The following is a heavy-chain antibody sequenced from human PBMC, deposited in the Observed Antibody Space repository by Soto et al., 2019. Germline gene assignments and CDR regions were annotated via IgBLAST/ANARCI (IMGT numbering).Heavy chain of an antibody. D-gene: IGHD3-3*01. J-gene: IGHJ6*02. Sequence: NPGGSLRLSCAASGFIFSDYYMTWIRQAPGKGLEWLSCSSNRDRSTYYADSVKDRFVVSKDNAKNLVYLQMNSLRAEDTAVYFCARAWKIEKFGVISMSKGLDVWGQGTTVTVSS. CDR1: GFIFSDYY. CDR2: SSNRDRST. V-gene: IGHV3-11*01. CDR3: ARAWKIEKFGVISMSKGLDV.